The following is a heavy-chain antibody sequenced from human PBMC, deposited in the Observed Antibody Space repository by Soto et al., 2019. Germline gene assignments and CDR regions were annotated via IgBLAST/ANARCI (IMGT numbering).Heavy chain of an antibody. D-gene: IGHD5-12*01. V-gene: IGHV3-23*01. CDR2: ISSGGDST. CDR1: GFTFSTNS. CDR3: SKWDGYGDQ. Sequence: EVQLLESGGGLVQPGGSLRLSCAASGFTFSTNSMTWVRQAPGKGLEGVCGISSGGDSTHYADSVKGRFTISRDNSKNMVYLKMNSLTADDTAVYFCSKWDGYGDQWGQGTLVTDSS. J-gene: IGHJ5*02.